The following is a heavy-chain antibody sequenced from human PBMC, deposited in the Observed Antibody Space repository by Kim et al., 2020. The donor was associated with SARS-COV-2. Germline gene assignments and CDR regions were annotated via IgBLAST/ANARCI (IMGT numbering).Heavy chain of an antibody. CDR2: IYYSGST. Sequence: SETLSLTCTVSGGSISSSSYYWGWIRQPPGKGLEWIGSIYYSGSTYYNPSLKSRVTISVDTSKNQFSLKLSSVTAADTAVYYCARLRPYCSSTSCHDYWGQGTLVTVSS. D-gene: IGHD2-2*01. CDR3: ARLRPYCSSTSCHDY. CDR1: GGSISSSSYY. V-gene: IGHV4-39*01. J-gene: IGHJ4*02.